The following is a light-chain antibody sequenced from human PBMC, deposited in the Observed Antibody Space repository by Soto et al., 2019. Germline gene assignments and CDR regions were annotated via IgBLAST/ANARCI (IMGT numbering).Light chain of an antibody. J-gene: IGKJ4*01. CDR1: QGISSY. CDR3: QQYYSYPPT. V-gene: IGKV1-8*01. Sequence: AIRMTQSPSSLSASTGDRVTITCRASQGISSYLAWYQQKPGKAPKLLIYAASTLQSGVPSRFSGSGSRTDFTLTISCLQSEDFATYYCQQYYSYPPTFGGGTKVDIK. CDR2: AAS.